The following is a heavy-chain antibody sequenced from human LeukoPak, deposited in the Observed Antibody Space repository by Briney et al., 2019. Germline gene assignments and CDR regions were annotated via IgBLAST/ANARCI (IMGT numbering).Heavy chain of an antibody. V-gene: IGHV3-23*01. CDR2: ISGGGGST. CDR1: GFTLSSYA. J-gene: IGHJ3*02. D-gene: IGHD3-9*01. Sequence: PGGSLRLSCAASGFTLSSYATSWVPDAPGKGLEWVSAISGGGGSTYYADSVKGRFTSSRDNSKNTLYLQMNSLRAEDTAVYYCAKALRYFDWLLYDAFDIWGQGTMVTVSS. CDR3: AKALRYFDWLLYDAFDI.